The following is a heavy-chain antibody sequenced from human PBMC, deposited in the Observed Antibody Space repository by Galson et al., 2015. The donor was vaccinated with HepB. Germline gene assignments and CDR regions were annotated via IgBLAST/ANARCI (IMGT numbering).Heavy chain of an antibody. D-gene: IGHD3-9*01. V-gene: IGHV3-30*04. Sequence: SLRLSCAASGFTFSSYAMHWVRQAPGKGLEWVAVISYDGSNKYYADSVKGRFTISRDNSKNTLYLQMNSLRAEDTAVYYCARDPTYYDILTGYLTSHAFDIWGQGTMVTASS. CDR1: GFTFSSYA. CDR3: ARDPTYYDILTGYLTSHAFDI. J-gene: IGHJ3*02. CDR2: ISYDGSNK.